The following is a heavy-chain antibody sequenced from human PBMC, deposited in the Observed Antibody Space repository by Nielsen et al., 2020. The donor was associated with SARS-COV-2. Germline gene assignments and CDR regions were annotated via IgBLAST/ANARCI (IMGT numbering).Heavy chain of an antibody. CDR3: ARIRSSQRYNWNYSYYYYMDV. V-gene: IGHV4-34*01. D-gene: IGHD1-7*01. CDR2: INHSGST. J-gene: IGHJ6*03. Sequence: ESLKISCAASGFTFSSYAMSWVRQAPGKGLEWIGEINHSGSTNYNPSLKSRVTISVDTSKNQFSLKLSSVTAADTAVYYCARIRSSQRYNWNYSYYYYMDVWGKGTTVTVSS. CDR1: GFTFSSYA.